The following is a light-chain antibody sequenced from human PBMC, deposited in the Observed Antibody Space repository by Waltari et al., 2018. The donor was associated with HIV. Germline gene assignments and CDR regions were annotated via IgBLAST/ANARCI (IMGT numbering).Light chain of an antibody. CDR3: QRRTNWPPEIT. CDR2: AGS. Sequence: EMVLTQSPATLSLSPGERATLSCRASQSVGTLLAWYQQKPGQAPRLLISAGSNRATGIPARFSGSGSGTDFTLTISGLEPEDFAIYYCQRRTNWPPEITFGGGSKVEIK. V-gene: IGKV3-11*01. J-gene: IGKJ4*01. CDR1: QSVGTL.